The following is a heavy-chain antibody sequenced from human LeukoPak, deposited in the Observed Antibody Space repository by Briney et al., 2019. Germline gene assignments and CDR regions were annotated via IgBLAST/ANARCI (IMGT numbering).Heavy chain of an antibody. CDR2: ISYDGSNK. V-gene: IGHV3-30*18. CDR1: GFTFSSYW. J-gene: IGHJ4*02. CDR3: AKDSSGTWFGGDSQ. D-gene: IGHD3-10*01. Sequence: GGSLRLSCAASGFTFSSYWMSWVRQAPGKGLEWVALISYDGSNKNYADSVRGRFTISRDNSENTLYLQMNSLRAEDTAVYYCAKDSSGTWFGGDSQWGQGTLVTVSS.